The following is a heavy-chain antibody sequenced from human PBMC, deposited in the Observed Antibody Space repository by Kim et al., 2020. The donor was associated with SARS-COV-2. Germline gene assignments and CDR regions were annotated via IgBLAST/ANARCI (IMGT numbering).Heavy chain of an antibody. Sequence: RYSPSFQGQVTISAEQSISTAYLQWSSLKAADTAMYYCARRHSSGLGLDYWGQGTLVTVSS. D-gene: IGHD6-6*01. V-gene: IGHV5-51*01. J-gene: IGHJ4*02. CDR3: ARRHSSGLGLDY.